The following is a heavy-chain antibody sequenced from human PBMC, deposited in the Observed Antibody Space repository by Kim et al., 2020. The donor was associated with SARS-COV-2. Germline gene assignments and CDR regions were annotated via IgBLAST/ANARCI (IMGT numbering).Heavy chain of an antibody. J-gene: IGHJ4*02. CDR3: ARHVTPSLFTIYYYDIYY. V-gene: IGHV4-39*01. Sequence: SETLSLTCTVSGGSISSSSYYWGWIRQPPGKGLEWIGSIYYSGSTYYNPSLKSRVTISVDTSKNQFSLKLSSVTAADTAVYYCARHVTPSLFTIYYYDIYYWGQGTLVTVSS. D-gene: IGHD3-22*01. CDR1: GGSISSSSYY. CDR2: IYYSGST.